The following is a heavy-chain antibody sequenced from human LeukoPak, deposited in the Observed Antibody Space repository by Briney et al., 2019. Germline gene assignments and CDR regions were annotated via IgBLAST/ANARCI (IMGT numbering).Heavy chain of an antibody. CDR3: SRENGAFSPFGY. CDR1: GGSISSYY. J-gene: IGHJ4*02. V-gene: IGHV4-59*12. CDR2: IYYSGST. D-gene: IGHD2-8*01. Sequence: SETLSLTCTVSGGSISSYYWSWIRQPPGKGLEWIGYIYYSGSTNYNPSLKSRVTISVDTSKNHLSLNLTSVTAADTAVYYCSRENGAFSPFGYWGQGTLAPVPS.